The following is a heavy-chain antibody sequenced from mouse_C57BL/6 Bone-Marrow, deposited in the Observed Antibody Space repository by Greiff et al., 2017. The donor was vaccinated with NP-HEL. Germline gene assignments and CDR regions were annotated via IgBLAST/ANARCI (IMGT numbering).Heavy chain of an antibody. Sequence: EVHLVESGEGLVKPGGSLKLSCAASGFTFSSYAMSWVRQTPEKRLEWVAYISSGGDYIYYADTVKGRFTISRDNARNTLYLQMSSLKSEDTAMYYCTRETTFYYFDYWGQGTTLTVSS. V-gene: IGHV5-9-1*02. J-gene: IGHJ2*01. CDR1: GFTFSSYA. CDR3: TRETTFYYFDY. CDR2: ISSGGDYI. D-gene: IGHD3-2*01.